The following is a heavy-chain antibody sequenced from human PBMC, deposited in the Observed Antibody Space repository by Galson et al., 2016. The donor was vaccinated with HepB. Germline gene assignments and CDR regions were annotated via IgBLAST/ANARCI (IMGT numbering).Heavy chain of an antibody. J-gene: IGHJ5*02. V-gene: IGHV3-23*01. CDR3: AKGGFRLLDT. CDR1: GFTFSSYA. Sequence: SWRLSCAASGFTFSSYAMNWVRQAPGKGLEWVSSISGSGGSTYYADSVKGRFTISRDNSKTALYLQMNSLRAEDTAVYYCAKGGFRLLDTWGQGTLVTVSS. D-gene: IGHD3-10*01. CDR2: ISGSGGST.